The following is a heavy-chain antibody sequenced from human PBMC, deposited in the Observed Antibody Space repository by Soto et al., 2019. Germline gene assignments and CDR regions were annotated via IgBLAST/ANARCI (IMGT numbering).Heavy chain of an antibody. CDR3: AKGDNLGPKTGYAFDP. J-gene: IGHJ5*02. CDR1: GDSVSSNTAS. CDR2: TYFRSKWYN. D-gene: IGHD5-12*01. Sequence: PTLSLPVAISGDSVSSNTASWNWIRQSPSRGLEWLGRTYFRSKWYNDYAVSVKSRIIINPDTSNNQFSLQLNSVTPEDTAVYFCAKGDNLGPKTGYAFDPWGQGIMVTVSS. V-gene: IGHV6-1*01.